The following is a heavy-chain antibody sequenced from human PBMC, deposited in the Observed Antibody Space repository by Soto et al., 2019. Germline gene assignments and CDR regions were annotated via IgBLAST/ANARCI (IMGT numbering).Heavy chain of an antibody. CDR1: GGSISSSNW. D-gene: IGHD6-13*01. CDR3: ARDQRSSWYQRQYGKDV. Sequence: SETLSLTCAVSGGSISSSNWWSWVRQPPGKGLEWIGEIYHSGITNYSPSLESRISISVDTSKNQFSLKLSSVTAADTALYYCARDQRSSWYQRQYGKDVWGQGTTVTVSS. V-gene: IGHV4-4*02. CDR2: IYHSGIT. J-gene: IGHJ6*02.